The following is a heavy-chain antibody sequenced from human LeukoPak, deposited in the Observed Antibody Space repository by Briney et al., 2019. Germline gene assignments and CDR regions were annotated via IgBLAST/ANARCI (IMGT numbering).Heavy chain of an antibody. Sequence: ASVKVSCTASGYTFTAYYIHWVRQAPGQGLEWMGWINPIVGGTTYAQSFQGRVTMTTDTSTSTAYMELRSLRSDDTAVYYCARLYYYDSSGYYGLGHYYDYYMDVWGKGTTVTISS. D-gene: IGHD3-22*01. CDR2: INPIVGGT. CDR1: GYTFTAYY. J-gene: IGHJ6*03. V-gene: IGHV1-2*02. CDR3: ARLYYYDSSGYYGLGHYYDYYMDV.